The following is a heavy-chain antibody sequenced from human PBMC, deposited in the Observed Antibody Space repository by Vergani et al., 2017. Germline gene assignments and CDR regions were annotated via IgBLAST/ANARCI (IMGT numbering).Heavy chain of an antibody. J-gene: IGHJ6*02. CDR2: IIPIFGIA. Sequence: QVQLVQSGAEVKKPGSSVKVSCKASGGTFSSYAISWVRQAPGQGLEWMGGIIPIFGIANYAQKFQGRVTITADKSTSTAYMELSSLRSEDTAVYYCAREIQLWLGEYYYYGMDVWGQGTTVTVSS. CDR1: GGTFSSYA. D-gene: IGHD5-18*01. V-gene: IGHV1-69*17. CDR3: AREIQLWLGEYYYYGMDV.